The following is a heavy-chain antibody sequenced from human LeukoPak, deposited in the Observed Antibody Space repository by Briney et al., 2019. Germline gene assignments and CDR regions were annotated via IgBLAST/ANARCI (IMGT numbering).Heavy chain of an antibody. Sequence: PGGSLRLSCVASGFSFSSYTMNWVRQAPGKGLEWISSISSSFSTTNYADSVKGRFTISRDNAKNSLYLQMNSLRAEDTAVYYCARDGGSAWFLDYWGQGTLVTVSS. D-gene: IGHD6-19*01. CDR2: ISSSFSTT. CDR3: ARDGGSAWFLDY. J-gene: IGHJ4*02. CDR1: GFSFSSYT. V-gene: IGHV3-48*04.